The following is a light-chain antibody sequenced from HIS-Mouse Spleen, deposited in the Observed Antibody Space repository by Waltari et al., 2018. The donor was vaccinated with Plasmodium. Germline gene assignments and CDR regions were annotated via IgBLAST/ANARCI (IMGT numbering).Light chain of an antibody. V-gene: IGLV3-10*01. CDR3: YSTDSSGNHRV. J-gene: IGLJ3*02. CDR1: ALPNKF. Sequence: SYELTQPPSVSVSPGQTARITCPGAALPNKFAYWYQQKSGQAPVLVIYEDSKRPSGIPGRFSGSSSGTMATLTISGAQVEDEADYYCYSTDSSGNHRVFGGGTKLTVL. CDR2: EDS.